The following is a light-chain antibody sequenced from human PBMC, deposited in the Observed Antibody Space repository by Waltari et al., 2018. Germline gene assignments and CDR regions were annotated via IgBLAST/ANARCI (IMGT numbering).Light chain of an antibody. CDR3: QQRSDWPRT. J-gene: IGKJ1*01. V-gene: IGKV3-11*01. CDR1: QSIGTF. CDR2: DAS. Sequence: EIVLTQSPATLSLSPGDRATLSCRASQSIGTFLAWLQQKPGQAPSLLMYDASYRATDIPARVSGAGAGTDFTLTISSLEPEDFAVYFCQQRSDWPRTFGQGTRVEIK.